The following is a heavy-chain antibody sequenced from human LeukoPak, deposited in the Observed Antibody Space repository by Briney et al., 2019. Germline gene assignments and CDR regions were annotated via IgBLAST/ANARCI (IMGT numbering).Heavy chain of an antibody. J-gene: IGHJ3*02. Sequence: PSETLSLTCTVSGGSISSYYWSWIRQPPGKGLEWIGYIYYSGSTNYNPSLKSRVTISVDTSKNQFSLKLSSVTAADTAVYYCARHAFPLGAFDIWGQGTMVTVSS. CDR2: IYYSGST. CDR3: ARHAFPLGAFDI. CDR1: GGSISSYY. V-gene: IGHV4-59*08.